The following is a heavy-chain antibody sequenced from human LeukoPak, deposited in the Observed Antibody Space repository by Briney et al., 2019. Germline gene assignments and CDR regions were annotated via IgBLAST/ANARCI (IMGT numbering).Heavy chain of an antibody. D-gene: IGHD1-7*01. J-gene: IGHJ4*02. V-gene: IGHV3-30*18. CDR2: ISYDGSNK. CDR3: AKDWLELGY. Sequence: GGSLRLSCAASGFTFSSYGMHWVRQAPGKGLEWVAVISYDGSNKYYADSVKGRFTISRDNSKNTLYLQMNSLRAEDTAVYYCAKDWLELGYWGQGTLVTVSS. CDR1: GFTFSSYG.